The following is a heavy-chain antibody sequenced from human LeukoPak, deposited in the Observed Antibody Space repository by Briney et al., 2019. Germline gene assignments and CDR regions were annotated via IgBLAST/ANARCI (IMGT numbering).Heavy chain of an antibody. D-gene: IGHD3-10*01. CDR3: ARAGERYYYYYYMDV. CDR2: ISYDGSNK. V-gene: IGHV3-30*03. J-gene: IGHJ6*03. Sequence: GGSLRLSCAASGFTFSSYSMNWVRQAPGKGLEWVAVISYDGSNKYYADSVKGRFTISRDNSKNTLYLQMNSLRAEDTAVYYCARAGERYYYYYYMDVWGKGTTVTVSS. CDR1: GFTFSSYS.